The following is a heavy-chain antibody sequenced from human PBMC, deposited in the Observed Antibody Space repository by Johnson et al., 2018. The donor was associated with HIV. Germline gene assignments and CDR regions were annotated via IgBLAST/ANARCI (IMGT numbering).Heavy chain of an antibody. CDR3: ARALEGDAFDI. J-gene: IGHJ3*02. CDR2: ISYDGSNK. V-gene: IGHV3-30-3*01. D-gene: IGHD5-24*01. CDR1: KITLSDYW. Sequence: VESGGGLVQPGGSLRLSCAASKITLSDYWMSWVRQAPGKGLEWVAVISYDGSNKYYADSVKGRFTISRDNSKNTLYLQMNSLRAEDTAVYYCARALEGDAFDIWGQGTLVTVSS.